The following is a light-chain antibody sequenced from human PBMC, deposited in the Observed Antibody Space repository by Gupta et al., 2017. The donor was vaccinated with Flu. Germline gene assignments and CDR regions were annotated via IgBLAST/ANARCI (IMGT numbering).Light chain of an antibody. J-gene: IGKJ1*01. V-gene: IGKV3-20*01. CDR2: GAS. CDR3: QQYGRT. Sequence: IVLTQSPGTLSLSPGESATPSCRASQSVSSTYLAWFQKKPGQAPRLLMYGASNRATGIPDRFSGSGSGTDFTLTISRLEPEDFAVYYCQQYGRTFGQGTKVEIK. CDR1: QSVSSTY.